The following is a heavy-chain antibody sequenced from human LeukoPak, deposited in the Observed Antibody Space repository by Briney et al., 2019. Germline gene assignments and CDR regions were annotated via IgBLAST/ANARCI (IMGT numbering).Heavy chain of an antibody. CDR1: GFPFCSYG. V-gene: IGHV3-21*06. D-gene: IGHD5-18*01. CDR3: ARRGDTPMIGDH. J-gene: IGHJ4*02. CDR2: LSNTGNI. Sequence: GGSLSLSCAASGFPFCSYGMNWVRQAPGKGLEWLLYLSNTGNIHYAQSVKGRFTISRDNAKNSLYLQMDGLRAEDTAVYYCARRGDTPMIGDHWGQGILVTVAS.